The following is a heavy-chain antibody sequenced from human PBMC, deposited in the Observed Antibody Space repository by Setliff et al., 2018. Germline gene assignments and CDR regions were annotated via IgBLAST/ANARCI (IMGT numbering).Heavy chain of an antibody. CDR3: AGDPPYSGYAFHI. J-gene: IGHJ3*02. V-gene: IGHV3-30*02. D-gene: IGHD5-12*01. Sequence: PGGSLRLSCAASGFTFSSYAMHWVRQAPGKGLDWVAYIRYYGSYTYYTGPVKRRFTISRDHSRNTVYLQMNSLRAEETAVYYCAGDPPYSGYAFHIWGQGTMVTVSS. CDR2: IRYYGSYT. CDR1: GFTFSSYA.